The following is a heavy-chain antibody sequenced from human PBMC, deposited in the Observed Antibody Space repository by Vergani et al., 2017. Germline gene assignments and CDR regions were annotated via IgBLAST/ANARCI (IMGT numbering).Heavy chain of an antibody. Sequence: EVQLLESGGGLVQPGGSLRLSCAASGFTFSSYAMSWVRQAPGKGLEWVSAISGSGGSTYYADSVKGRFTISRDNSKNTLYLQMNSLRAEDTAVYYCARCLPGGYILRYYYGMDVWGQGTTVTVSS. V-gene: IGHV3-23*01. CDR1: GFTFSSYA. D-gene: IGHD2-2*02. CDR2: ISGSGGST. CDR3: ARCLPGGYILRYYYGMDV. J-gene: IGHJ6*02.